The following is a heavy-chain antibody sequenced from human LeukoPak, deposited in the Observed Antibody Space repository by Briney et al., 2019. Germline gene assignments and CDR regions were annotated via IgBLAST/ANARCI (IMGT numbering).Heavy chain of an antibody. CDR3: ARDLDGDYDYVDY. CDR2: IYHSGST. D-gene: IGHD4-17*01. V-gene: IGHV4-30-2*01. CDR1: GGPISSGGYY. J-gene: IGHJ4*02. Sequence: SETLSLTCTVSGGPISSGGYYWSWIRQPPGKGLEWIGYIYHSGSTYYNPSLKSRVTISVDRSKNQFSLKLSSVTAADTAVYYCARDLDGDYDYVDYWGQGTLVTVSS.